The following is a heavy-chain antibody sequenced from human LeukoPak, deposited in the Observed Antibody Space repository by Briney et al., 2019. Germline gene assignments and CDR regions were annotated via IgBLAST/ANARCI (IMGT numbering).Heavy chain of an antibody. J-gene: IGHJ3*02. V-gene: IGHV3-33*01. CDR2: VWYDGNRK. CDR3: ARETLGVTAFDI. D-gene: IGHD2-21*02. CDR1: GFTFSNHA. Sequence: PGGSLRLSCAASGFTFSNHAMHWVRQAPGKGLEWVTLVWYDGNRKYYADSVKGRFTISRDNTKNSLYLQMNSLRAEDTAVYYCARETLGVTAFDIWGQGTMVTVSS.